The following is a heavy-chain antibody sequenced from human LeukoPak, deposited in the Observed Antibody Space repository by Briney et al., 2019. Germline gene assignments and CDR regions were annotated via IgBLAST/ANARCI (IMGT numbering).Heavy chain of an antibody. CDR1: GFTFSSYL. CDR2: INGDGRDK. Sequence: GGSLRLSCAASGFTFSSYLMNWVRQAPGKGLEWVANINGDGRDKYYVGSVRGRFTISRDNADNALYPQMNSLRGDDTALYYCARGVDSAIDWWGQGTLVTVSS. D-gene: IGHD3-9*01. V-gene: IGHV3-7*01. CDR3: ARGVDSAIDW. J-gene: IGHJ4*02.